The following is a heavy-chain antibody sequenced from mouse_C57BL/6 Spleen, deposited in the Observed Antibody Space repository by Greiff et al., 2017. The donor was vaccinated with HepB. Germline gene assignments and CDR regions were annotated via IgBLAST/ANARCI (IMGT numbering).Heavy chain of an antibody. J-gene: IGHJ2*01. D-gene: IGHD2-3*01. Sequence: EVKLQESGEGLVKPGGSLKLSCAASGFTFSSYAMSWVRQTPEKRLEWVAYISSGGDYIYYADTVKGRFTISRDNARNTLYLQMSSLKSEDTAMYYCTRGDGYFCFDYWGQGTTLTVSS. CDR1: GFTFSSYA. V-gene: IGHV5-9-1*02. CDR3: TRGDGYFCFDY. CDR2: ISSGGDYI.